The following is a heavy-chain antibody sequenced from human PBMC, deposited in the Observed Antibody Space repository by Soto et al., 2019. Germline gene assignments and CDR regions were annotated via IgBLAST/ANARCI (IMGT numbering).Heavy chain of an antibody. CDR1: GFTISGSA. Sequence: EVQLVESGGGLVQPGGSLKLSCAASGFTISGSAMHWVRQASGKGLEWVGRIRSKANSYATAYAASVKGRFTISRDDSKNTAYLQMNSLKTEDTAVYYCTRHALQYCGGDCYLLPYFDLWGRGTLVTVSS. CDR3: TRHALQYCGGDCYLLPYFDL. J-gene: IGHJ2*01. CDR2: IRSKANSYAT. D-gene: IGHD2-21*02. V-gene: IGHV3-73*02.